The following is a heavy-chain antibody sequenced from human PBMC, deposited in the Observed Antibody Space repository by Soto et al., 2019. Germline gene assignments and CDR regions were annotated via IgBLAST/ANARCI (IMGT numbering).Heavy chain of an antibody. D-gene: IGHD5-18*01. CDR3: ARGAGFSYASTWFDI. Sequence: PWATLALTGAVSGYSISSGTYYWSWIRQAPGKGLEWVGHIYYTGSTNYNPSLNNRVTISVDTSKNHFSLQLTSVTAADTAVYYCARGAGFSYASTWFDIWGQGTLVTVSS. CDR2: IYYTGST. J-gene: IGHJ5*02. CDR1: GYSISSGTYY. V-gene: IGHV4-61*03.